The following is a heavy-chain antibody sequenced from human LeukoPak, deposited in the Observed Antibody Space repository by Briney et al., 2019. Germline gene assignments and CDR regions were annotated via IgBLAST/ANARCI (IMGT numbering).Heavy chain of an antibody. CDR2: IYYSGST. V-gene: IGHV4-59*01. CDR3: ARGLYYYDSSGNYSPYFDY. D-gene: IGHD3-22*01. CDR1: GGSISSYY. J-gene: IGHJ4*02. Sequence: PSETLSLTCTVPGGSISSYYWSWIRQPPGKGLEWIGYIYYSGSTNYNPSLKSRVTISVDTSKNQFSLKLSSVTAADTAVYYCARGLYYYDSSGNYSPYFDYWGQGTLVTVSS.